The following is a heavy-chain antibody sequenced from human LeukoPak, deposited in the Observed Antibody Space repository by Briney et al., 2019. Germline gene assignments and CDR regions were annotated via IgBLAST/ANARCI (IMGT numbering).Heavy chain of an antibody. V-gene: IGHV3-30*04. Sequence: GSLRLSCAASGFTFSSYAMHWVRQAPGKGLEWVAIISYDGNNKYYADSVKGRFTISRDNSKNTLYLQMNSLRAEDTAVYYCAKEREACSGGSCYTWFDPWGQGTLVTVSS. J-gene: IGHJ5*02. CDR3: AKEREACSGGSCYTWFDP. D-gene: IGHD2-15*01. CDR1: GFTFSSYA. CDR2: ISYDGNNK.